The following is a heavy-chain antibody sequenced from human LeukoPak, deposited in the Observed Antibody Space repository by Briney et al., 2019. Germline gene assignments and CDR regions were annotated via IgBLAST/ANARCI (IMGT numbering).Heavy chain of an antibody. CDR1: GYTFTAYY. D-gene: IGHD2-15*01. Sequence: ASVKVSCKASGYTFTAYYLHWVRQAPGQRLERMGWINPNTGDTESAQNFQGRVTMTRETTISTAYLELTRLTSDDTAVYYCASYPRYVSTPPFDYWGQGTLVTVSS. J-gene: IGHJ4*02. CDR2: INPNTGDT. V-gene: IGHV1-2*02. CDR3: ASYPRYVSTPPFDY.